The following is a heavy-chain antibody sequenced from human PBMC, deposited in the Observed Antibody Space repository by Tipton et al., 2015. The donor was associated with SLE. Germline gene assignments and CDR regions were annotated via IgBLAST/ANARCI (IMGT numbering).Heavy chain of an antibody. CDR2: IYYSGSS. CDR1: GGSFSGYY. D-gene: IGHD2-15*01. J-gene: IGHJ4*02. V-gene: IGHV4-34*01. CDR3: AAHAAGRGGSGY. Sequence: TLSLTCAVYGGSFSGYYWSWIRQPPGKGLEWIGSIYYSGSSYYNPSLTSRVTISVGTSNNQFSLRRSSVTAADTAVYYCAAHAAGRGGSGYWGQGTLVTVSS.